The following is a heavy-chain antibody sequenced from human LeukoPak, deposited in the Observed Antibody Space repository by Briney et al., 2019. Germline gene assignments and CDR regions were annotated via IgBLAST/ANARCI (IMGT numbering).Heavy chain of an antibody. D-gene: IGHD5-12*01. CDR3: ARALVATNPFDY. CDR1: GGSCSGYY. J-gene: IGHJ4*02. CDR2: INHSGGT. V-gene: IGHV4-34*01. Sequence: PSETLSLTCAVYGGSCSGYYWSWIRQPPGKGLEWIGEINHSGGTNYNPSLKSRVTISVDTSKNQFSLKLSSVTAADTAVYYCARALVATNPFDYWGQGTLVTVSS.